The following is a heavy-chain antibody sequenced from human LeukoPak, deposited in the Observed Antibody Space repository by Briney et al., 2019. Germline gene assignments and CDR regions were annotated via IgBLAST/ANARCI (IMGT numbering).Heavy chain of an antibody. V-gene: IGHV5-51*01. CDR1: GYSFNSYW. CDR2: IYPEYYHT. Sequence: GESLKISWRGPGYSFNSYWIGWVPQVPGEGPELVWIIYPEYYHTRYSPSFQGQVTISADKSISTAYLQWSSLKASDTAMYYCARRGATDAFDIWGQGTMVTVSS. J-gene: IGHJ3*02. D-gene: IGHD1-26*01. CDR3: ARRGATDAFDI.